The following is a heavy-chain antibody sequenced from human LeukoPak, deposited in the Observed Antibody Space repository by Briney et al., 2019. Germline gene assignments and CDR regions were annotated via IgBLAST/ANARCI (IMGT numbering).Heavy chain of an antibody. CDR3: ARLEAVAGSYYFDY. CDR2: IYPGDSDT. D-gene: IGHD6-19*01. V-gene: IGHV5-51*01. Sequence: GESLKISCKGSGYSFTSYWIGWVRQMPGKGLEWMGIIYPGDSDTRYSPSFQGQVTISVDKSISTAYLQWSSLRASDTAMYYCARLEAVAGSYYFDYWGQGTLVTVSS. CDR1: GYSFTSYW. J-gene: IGHJ4*02.